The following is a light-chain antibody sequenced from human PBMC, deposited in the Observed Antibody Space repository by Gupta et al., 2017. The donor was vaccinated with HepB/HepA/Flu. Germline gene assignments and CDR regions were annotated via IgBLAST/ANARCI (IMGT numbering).Light chain of an antibody. J-gene: IGKJ4*01. CDR3: QQYGSSPPVT. V-gene: IGKV3-20*01. CDR2: VAS. CDR1: QSVSSSY. Sequence: EIVLTQSPGTLSLSPGERATLSCRASQSVSSSYLAWYQQKPGQAPRLLIYVASSRATGIPDRFSGSGSGTDFTLTISRLEPEDFAVYYCQQYGSSPPVTFGGGTKMEIK.